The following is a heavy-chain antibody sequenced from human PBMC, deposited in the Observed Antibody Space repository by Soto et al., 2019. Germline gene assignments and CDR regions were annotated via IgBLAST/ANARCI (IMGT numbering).Heavy chain of an antibody. CDR2: IYPGDSDT. V-gene: IGHV5-51*01. CDR3: ARRPYSYRYYYYGMDV. CDR1: GYSFTCYW. D-gene: IGHD5-18*01. Sequence: GESLKISCKGSGYSFTCYWIGWVSQMPGKGLEWMGIIYPGDSDTRYSPSFQGQVTISADKSISTAYLQWSSLKASDTAMYYCARRPYSYRYYYYGMDVWGQGTPVTVSS. J-gene: IGHJ6*02.